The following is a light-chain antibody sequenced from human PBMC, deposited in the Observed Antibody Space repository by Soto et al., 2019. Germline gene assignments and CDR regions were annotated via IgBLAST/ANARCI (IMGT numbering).Light chain of an antibody. Sequence: EIVLTQSPGTLSLSPGERATLSCRASQSVGSGLSWYQQKPDQAPRLLIYGAFNRATGIPARFSGSGSGTDFTLTISSLEPEDFAVYYCQQRNIWPPVTFGQGTRLEIK. V-gene: IGKV3-11*01. CDR1: QSVGSG. J-gene: IGKJ5*01. CDR3: QQRNIWPPVT. CDR2: GAF.